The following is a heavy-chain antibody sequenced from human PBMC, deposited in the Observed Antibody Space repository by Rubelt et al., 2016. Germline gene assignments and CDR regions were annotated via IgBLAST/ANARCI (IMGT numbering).Heavy chain of an antibody. Sequence: VRQAPGKGLEWIGYIYYSGSTNYNPSLKSRVTISVDTSKNQFSLKLSSVTAADTAVYYCARRNSGWYTPFDYWGQGTLVTVSS. J-gene: IGHJ4*02. CDR2: IYYSGST. CDR3: ARRNSGWYTPFDY. D-gene: IGHD6-19*01. V-gene: IGHV4-61*07.